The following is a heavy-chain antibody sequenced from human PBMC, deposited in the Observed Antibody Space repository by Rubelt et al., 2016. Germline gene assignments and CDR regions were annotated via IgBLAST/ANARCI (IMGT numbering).Heavy chain of an antibody. D-gene: IGHD6-6*01. CDR2: IYHSGST. CDR3: ARHPSTARLFDY. J-gene: IGHJ4*02. CDR1: GFSISSGYF. V-gene: IGHV4-38-2*02. Sequence: QVQLQESGPGLVKSSETLSLTCTVSGFSISSGYFWGWIRQPPGKGLEWIGSIYHSGSTFYSPSLKSRVTISVDTSKNQFPRKLTSVSAADTAVYYCARHPSTARLFDYWGQGTVVTVSS.